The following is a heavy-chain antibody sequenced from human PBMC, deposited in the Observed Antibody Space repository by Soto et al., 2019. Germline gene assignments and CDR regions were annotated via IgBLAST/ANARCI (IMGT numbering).Heavy chain of an antibody. J-gene: IGHJ6*02. CDR2: IDPSESYT. D-gene: IGHD3-3*01. CDR3: ARHERFLELLLFPNSYYYGRGG. Sequence: GESLKISCKGSGYSFTSYWISWVRQMPGKGLEWMGRIDPSESYTNYSPSFQGHVTISDDKYISTAYLQWSSLKASDTAMYYCARHERFLELLLFPNSYYYGRGGWGQGTTVTVSS. CDR1: GYSFTSYW. V-gene: IGHV5-10-1*01.